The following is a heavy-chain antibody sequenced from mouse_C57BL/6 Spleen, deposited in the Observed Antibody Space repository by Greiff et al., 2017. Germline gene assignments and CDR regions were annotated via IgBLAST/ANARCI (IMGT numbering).Heavy chain of an antibody. CDR2: IDPEDGET. D-gene: IGHD2-5*01. Sequence: VQLQQSGAELVKPGASVKLSCTASGFNIKDYYMHWVKQRTEQGLEWIGRIDPEDGETKSAPQFQGTATITADTSSNTAYLQLSSLTSEDTAVYYCARLQSNYYFDYWGQGTTLTVSS. CDR3: ARLQSNYYFDY. CDR1: GFNIKDYY. J-gene: IGHJ2*01. V-gene: IGHV14-2*01.